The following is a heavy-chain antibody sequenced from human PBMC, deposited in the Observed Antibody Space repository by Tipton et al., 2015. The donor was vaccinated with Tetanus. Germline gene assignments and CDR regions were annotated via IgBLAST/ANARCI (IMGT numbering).Heavy chain of an antibody. D-gene: IGHD1-1*01. Sequence: TLSLTCSVSRGSLRSDDYQWNWIRQPPGKGLEWLAYISPSGRTNSNYSLKSRITISQDKSKNQFSLKLNSVTAADTAMYYCVTVNFPNYYHYGMDVWGQGTTVTISS. CDR3: VTVNFPNYYHYGMDV. J-gene: IGHJ6*02. CDR1: RGSLRSDDYQ. CDR2: ISPSGRT. V-gene: IGHV4-61*08.